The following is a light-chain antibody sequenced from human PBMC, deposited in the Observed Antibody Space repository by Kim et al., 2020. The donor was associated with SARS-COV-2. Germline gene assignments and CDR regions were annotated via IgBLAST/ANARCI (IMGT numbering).Light chain of an antibody. V-gene: IGKV1-16*01. CDR1: QDIRMF. CDR3: QQYISYPIT. CDR2: AAD. Sequence: SASVGDTVTITCRASQDIRMFLVWFQQKPGKAPTSLIYAADAMQSGVPFRFSGAGFGTEFSLTIANVQPEDFATYFCQQYISYPITFGQGTSWRS. J-gene: IGKJ2*01.